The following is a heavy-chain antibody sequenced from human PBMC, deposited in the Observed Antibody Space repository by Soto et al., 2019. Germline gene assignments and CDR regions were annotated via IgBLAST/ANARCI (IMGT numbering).Heavy chain of an antibody. J-gene: IGHJ4*02. D-gene: IGHD2-15*01. CDR2: IYYSGST. Sequence: QLQLQESGPGLVKPSETLSLTCTVSGGSISSSSYYWGWIRQPPGKGLEWIGSIYYSGSTYYNPSLKRRVTLSVDTSKNQFSLKLSSVAAADTAVYYCATHTPAISISDHWGQGTLVTVSS. V-gene: IGHV4-39*01. CDR1: GGSISSSSYY. CDR3: ATHTPAISISDH.